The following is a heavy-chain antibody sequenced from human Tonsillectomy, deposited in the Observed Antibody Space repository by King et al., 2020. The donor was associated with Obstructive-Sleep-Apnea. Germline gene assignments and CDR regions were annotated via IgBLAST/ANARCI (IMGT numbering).Heavy chain of an antibody. CDR3: ARQSEILTAYFH. Sequence: VQLQESGPGLVKPSETLSLTCTVSGGSISSYYWSWIRQPPGKGLEWIGYIYYSGSTSYNPSLKIRITISVDTSKNQFSLKLSSVTAADTAVYYCARQSEILTAYFHWGQGALVTVSS. CDR1: GGSISSYY. CDR2: IYYSGST. D-gene: IGHD3-9*01. V-gene: IGHV4-59*08. J-gene: IGHJ4*02.